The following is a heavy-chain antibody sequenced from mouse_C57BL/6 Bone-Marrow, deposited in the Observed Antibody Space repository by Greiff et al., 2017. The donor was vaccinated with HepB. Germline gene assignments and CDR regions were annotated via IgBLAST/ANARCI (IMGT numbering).Heavy chain of an antibody. CDR1: GFTFSDYY. Sequence: EVKLVESEGGLVQPGSSMKLSCTASGFTFSDYYMAWVRQVPEKGLEWVANINYDGSSTYYLDSLKSRFIISGDNAKNILYLQMSSLKSEDTATYYCARDQNYYGSSYWYFDVWGTGTTVTVSS. CDR3: ARDQNYYGSSYWYFDV. CDR2: INYDGSST. V-gene: IGHV5-16*01. J-gene: IGHJ1*03. D-gene: IGHD1-1*01.